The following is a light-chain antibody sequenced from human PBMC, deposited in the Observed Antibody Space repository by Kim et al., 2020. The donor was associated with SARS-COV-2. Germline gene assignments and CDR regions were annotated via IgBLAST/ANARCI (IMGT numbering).Light chain of an antibody. J-gene: IGKJ4*01. Sequence: ASVGDRVTITCRASKGISNYLAWFQQRPGKVPERLIYAASSLQSGVPSRFSGSGSGTEFTLTISSLQPEDFATYYCLQHSSYPFTFGGGTKVDIK. CDR2: AAS. V-gene: IGKV1-17*03. CDR3: LQHSSYPFT. CDR1: KGISNY.